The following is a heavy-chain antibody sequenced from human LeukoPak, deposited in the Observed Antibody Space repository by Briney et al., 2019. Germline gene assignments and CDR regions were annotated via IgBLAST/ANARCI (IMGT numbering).Heavy chain of an antibody. V-gene: IGHV4-39*07. CDR1: GGSISSSSYY. J-gene: IGHJ6*03. CDR3: ARTYYYDSSDLFDYYYYMDV. Sequence: SETLSLTCTVSGGSISSSSYYWGWIRQPPGKGLEWIGSIYYSGSTYYNPSLKSRVTMSIDTSKNQFSLKLSSVTAADTAVYYCARTYYYDSSDLFDYYYYMDVWGKGTTVTISS. D-gene: IGHD3-22*01. CDR2: IYYSGST.